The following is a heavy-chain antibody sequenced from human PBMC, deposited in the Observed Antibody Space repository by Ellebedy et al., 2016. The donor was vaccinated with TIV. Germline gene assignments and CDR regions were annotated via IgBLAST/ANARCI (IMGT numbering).Heavy chain of an antibody. Sequence: ASVKVSCKASGGTFSSYAISWVRQAPGQGLEWMGGIIPIFGTANYAQKFQGRVTITADESTSTAYMELSSLRSEDTAVYYCARSGIGESSSSWAIFYYWGQGTLVTVSS. D-gene: IGHD6-13*01. CDR2: IIPIFGTA. V-gene: IGHV1-69*13. J-gene: IGHJ4*02. CDR3: ARSGIGESSSSWAIFYY. CDR1: GGTFSSYA.